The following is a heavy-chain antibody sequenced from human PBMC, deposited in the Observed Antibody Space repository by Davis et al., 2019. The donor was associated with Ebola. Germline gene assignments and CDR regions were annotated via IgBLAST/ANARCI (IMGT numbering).Heavy chain of an antibody. J-gene: IGHJ4*02. CDR2: IYYSGNT. CDR3: ARTTTVTTYFDY. D-gene: IGHD4-17*01. CDR1: GGSISSYY. Sequence: MPGGSLRLSCTVSGGSISSYYWSWIRQPPGKGLEWSGSIYYSGNTYYNPSLKSRVAISVDKSKNQFSLKLSSVTAADTAVYYCARTTTVTTYFDYWGQGTLVTVSS. V-gene: IGHV4-39*07.